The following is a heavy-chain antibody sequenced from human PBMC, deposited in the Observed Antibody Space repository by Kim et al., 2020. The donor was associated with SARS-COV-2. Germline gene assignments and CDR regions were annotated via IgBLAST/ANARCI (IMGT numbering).Heavy chain of an antibody. D-gene: IGHD3-10*01. CDR3: ARITMVRGVIAWFDP. CDR2: ISAYNGNT. J-gene: IGHJ5*02. Sequence: ASVKVSCKASGYTFTSYGISWVRQAPGQGLEWMGWISAYNGNTNYAQKLQGRVTMTTDTSTSTAYMELRSLRSDDTAVYSCARITMVRGVIAWFDPWGQGTLVTVSS. CDR1: GYTFTSYG. V-gene: IGHV1-18*01.